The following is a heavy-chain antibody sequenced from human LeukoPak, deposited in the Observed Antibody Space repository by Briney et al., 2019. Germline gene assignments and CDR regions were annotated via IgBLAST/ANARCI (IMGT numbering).Heavy chain of an antibody. D-gene: IGHD5/OR15-5a*01. CDR2: ISSSSSYI. Sequence: GGSLRLSCAASGFTFSSYSMNWVRQAPGKGLEWVSSISSSSSYIYYADSVKGRFTISRDNAKNSLYLQMNSLRAEDTAVYYCASLAVSTFDDAFDIWGQGTMVTVSS. V-gene: IGHV3-21*01. J-gene: IGHJ3*02. CDR3: ASLAVSTFDDAFDI. CDR1: GFTFSSYS.